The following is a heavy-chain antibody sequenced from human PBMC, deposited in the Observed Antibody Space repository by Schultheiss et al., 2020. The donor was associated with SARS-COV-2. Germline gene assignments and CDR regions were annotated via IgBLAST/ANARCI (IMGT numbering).Heavy chain of an antibody. V-gene: IGHV3-21*01. CDR1: GFTFSSYA. CDR2: ISSSSSYI. CDR3: ARARSLSTPKRGNWFDP. J-gene: IGHJ5*02. Sequence: GGSLRLSCAASGFTFSSYAMSWVRQAPGKGLEWVSSISSSSSYIYYADSVKGRFTISRDNAKNSLYLQMNSLRAEDTAVYYCARARSLSTPKRGNWFDPWGQGTLVTVSS. D-gene: IGHD3-10*01.